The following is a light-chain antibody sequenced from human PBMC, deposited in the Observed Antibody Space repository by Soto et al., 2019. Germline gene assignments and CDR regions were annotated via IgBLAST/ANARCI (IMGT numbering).Light chain of an antibody. CDR2: DAS. J-gene: IGKJ1*01. Sequence: EIVLTQSPATLSLSPGERATLSCRASQNVDNYLVWYQQKPGQAPRLLVYDASNRATGIPPRFSGSGSGTDFTLTISSLEPEDFAFYYCQQRRNGGPFGQGTKVQIK. CDR1: QNVDNY. CDR3: QQRRNGGP. V-gene: IGKV3-11*01.